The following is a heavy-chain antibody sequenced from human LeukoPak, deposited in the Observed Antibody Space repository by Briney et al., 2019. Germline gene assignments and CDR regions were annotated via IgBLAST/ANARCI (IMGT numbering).Heavy chain of an antibody. CDR2: ISSSGSTI. D-gene: IGHD3-22*01. CDR1: GFTFSSYE. CDR3: AKWGNYYDSSGYSQTFDY. J-gene: IGHJ4*02. V-gene: IGHV3-48*03. Sequence: PGGSLRLSCAASGFTFSSYEMNWVRQAPGKGLEWVSYISSSGSTIYYADSVKGRFTISRDNAKNSLYLQMNSLRAEDTAVYYCAKWGNYYDSSGYSQTFDYWGQGTLVTVSS.